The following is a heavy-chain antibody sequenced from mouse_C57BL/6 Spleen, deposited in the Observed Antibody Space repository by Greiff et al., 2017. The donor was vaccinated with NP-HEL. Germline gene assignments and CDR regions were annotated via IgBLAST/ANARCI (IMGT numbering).Heavy chain of an antibody. Sequence: EVQLQQSGAELVKPGASVKLSCTASGFNIKDYYMHWVKQRTEQGLEWIGRIDPEDGETKYAPNFQGKATITADTSSNTAYLQLSSLTSEDTAVYYCASPIYYGNYGLDYWGQGTTLTVSS. CDR1: GFNIKDYY. CDR3: ASPIYYGNYGLDY. J-gene: IGHJ2*01. V-gene: IGHV14-2*01. D-gene: IGHD2-1*01. CDR2: IDPEDGET.